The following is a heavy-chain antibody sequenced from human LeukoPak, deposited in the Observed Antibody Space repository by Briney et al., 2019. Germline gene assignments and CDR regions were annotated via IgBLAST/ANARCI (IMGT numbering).Heavy chain of an antibody. Sequence: GGSLRLSCAASGFTFSSYAMSWVRQAPGKGLEWVSAISGSGGSTYYADSVKGRFTISRDNSKNTLYLQMDSLRAEDTAVYYCAQDLILGASNFDYWGQGTLVTASS. CDR2: ISGSGGST. CDR3: AQDLILGASNFDY. D-gene: IGHD1-26*01. CDR1: GFTFSSYA. V-gene: IGHV3-23*01. J-gene: IGHJ4*02.